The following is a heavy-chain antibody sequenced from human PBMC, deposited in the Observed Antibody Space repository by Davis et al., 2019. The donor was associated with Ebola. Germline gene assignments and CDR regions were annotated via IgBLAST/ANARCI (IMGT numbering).Heavy chain of an antibody. CDR2: ISGSGGST. V-gene: IGHV3-23*01. Sequence: GESLKISCAASGFTFDDYAMHWVRQAPGKGLEWVSAISGSGGSTYYADSVKGRFTISRDNSKHTLYLQMNSLRAEDTAVYYCAKYGKWEFIGVDYWGQGTLVTVSS. CDR1: GFTFDDYA. J-gene: IGHJ4*02. CDR3: AKYGKWEFIGVDY. D-gene: IGHD1-26*01.